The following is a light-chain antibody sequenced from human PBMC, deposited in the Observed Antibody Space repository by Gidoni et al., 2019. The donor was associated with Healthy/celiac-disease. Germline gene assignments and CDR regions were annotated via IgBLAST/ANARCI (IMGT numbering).Light chain of an antibody. J-gene: IGKJ4*01. CDR3: QQYDNLPLT. V-gene: IGKV1-33*01. CDR2: HAS. CDR1: QDINNY. Sequence: DIQMTQSPSSLSASVGDRVTITCQASQDINNYLNWYQQKPGKAPKLLIYHASNLETGVPSRFSGSGSGTDFTFTISSLQPEDIATYYCQQYDNLPLTFGGGTKVEIK.